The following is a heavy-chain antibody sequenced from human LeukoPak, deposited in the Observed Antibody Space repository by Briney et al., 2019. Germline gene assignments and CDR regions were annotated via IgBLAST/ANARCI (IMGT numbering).Heavy chain of an antibody. D-gene: IGHD3-9*01. J-gene: IGHJ6*03. CDR1: GYTFTGYY. CDR3: ARDSGPFGYFDWLLTRGYYYYYMDV. V-gene: IGHV1-2*02. Sequence: GASVKVSCKASGYTFTGYYMHWVRQAPGQGLEWMGWINPNSGGTNYAQKLQGRVTMTTDTSTSTAYMELRSLRSDDTAVYYCARDSGPFGYFDWLLTRGYYYYYMDVWGKGTTVTVSS. CDR2: INPNSGGT.